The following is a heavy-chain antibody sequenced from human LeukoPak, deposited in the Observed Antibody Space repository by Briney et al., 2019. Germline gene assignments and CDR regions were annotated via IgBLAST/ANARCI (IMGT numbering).Heavy chain of an antibody. CDR2: IYSGGST. V-gene: IGHV3-53*01. Sequence: GGSLRLSCAASGFTVSSNYMSWVRQAPGKGLEWVSVIYSGGSTYYTDSVKGRFTISRDNSKNTLYLQMNSLRAEDTAVYYCAKGGSDYVALDYYFDYWGQGTLVTVSS. J-gene: IGHJ4*02. CDR1: GFTVSSNY. D-gene: IGHD3/OR15-3a*01. CDR3: AKGGSDYVALDYYFDY.